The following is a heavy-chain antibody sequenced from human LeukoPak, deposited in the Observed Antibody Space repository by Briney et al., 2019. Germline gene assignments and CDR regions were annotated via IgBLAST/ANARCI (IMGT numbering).Heavy chain of an antibody. CDR1: GFTFSSYA. CDR3: ARDRSAVEGFDY. Sequence: GGSLRLSCAASGFTFSSYAMHWVRQAPGKGLEWVAVIWYDGSNKYYADSVKGRFTISRDNSKNTLYLQMNSLRAEDTAVYYCARDRSAVEGFDYWGQGTLVTVSS. V-gene: IGHV3-33*08. J-gene: IGHJ4*02. D-gene: IGHD6-19*01. CDR2: IWYDGSNK.